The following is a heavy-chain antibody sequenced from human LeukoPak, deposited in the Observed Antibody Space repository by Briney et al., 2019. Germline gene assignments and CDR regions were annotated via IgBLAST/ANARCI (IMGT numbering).Heavy chain of an antibody. Sequence: GGSLRLSCAASGLTFSSYGMNWVRQAPGKGLKWVAVISYDGSNKYYADSVKGRFTISRDNSKNTLYPQMNSLRAEDTAVYYCAKAWDDSTGDSRFSFDIWGQGTMVTVSS. CDR3: AKAWDDSTGDSRFSFDI. V-gene: IGHV3-30*18. J-gene: IGHJ3*02. D-gene: IGHD7-27*01. CDR1: GLTFSSYG. CDR2: ISYDGSNK.